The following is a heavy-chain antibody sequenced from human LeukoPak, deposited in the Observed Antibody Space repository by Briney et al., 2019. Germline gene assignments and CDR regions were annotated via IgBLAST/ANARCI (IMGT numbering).Heavy chain of an antibody. CDR1: GGSISSSSYY. CDR3: ARSDSSGYYYPDY. V-gene: IGHV4-39*01. D-gene: IGHD3-22*01. Sequence: SETLSLTCTVSGGSISSSSYYWGWIRQPPGNELEWIGNLYYSGSTYYNPSLKSRVTISADTSENQFSLNLSSVTAVDTAVYFCARSDSSGYYYPDYWGQGTLVTVSS. J-gene: IGHJ4*02. CDR2: LYYSGST.